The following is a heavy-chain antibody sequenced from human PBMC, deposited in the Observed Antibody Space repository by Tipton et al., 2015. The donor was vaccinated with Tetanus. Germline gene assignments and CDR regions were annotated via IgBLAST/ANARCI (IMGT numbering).Heavy chain of an antibody. CDR2: ISSNTRHT. V-gene: IGHV3-11*06. Sequence: SLRLSCSGSGFTFGDYQMAWVRQAPGKGPEWLSYISSNTRHTDYADSVKGRFTISRDNARTTLYLQMDSLRVEDTAVYYCARDSSGGYYYDVWGQGTLVTVSS. CDR3: ARDSSGGYYYDV. D-gene: IGHD3-22*01. CDR1: GFTFGDYQ. J-gene: IGHJ4*02.